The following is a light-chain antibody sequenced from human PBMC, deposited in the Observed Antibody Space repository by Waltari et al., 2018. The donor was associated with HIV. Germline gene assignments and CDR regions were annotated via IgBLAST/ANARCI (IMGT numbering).Light chain of an antibody. J-gene: IGLJ2*01. CDR1: SSDVGSYNL. CDR2: EVT. Sequence: QSALTQPASVSGSPGQSITISCTGTSSDVGSYNLVPWYQHHPHTAPQVVIDEVTQRPSGGADRFSGSKSGNTASLTISGLQAEDESDYYCCSYAGSRGVVFGGGTKLTVL. CDR3: CSYAGSRGVV. V-gene: IGLV2-23*02.